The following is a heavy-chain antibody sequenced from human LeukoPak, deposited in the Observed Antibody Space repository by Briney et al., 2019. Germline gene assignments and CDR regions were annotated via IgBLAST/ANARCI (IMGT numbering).Heavy chain of an antibody. Sequence: PGGSLRLSCAASGFTFSRYWMHWVRQAPGKGLVWFSCIKSDGSSTSIADSAKGRFTISRDNAKNTVYLQMNSLRAEDTAVYYCVRDNRSYNFDYWGQGTLVTVSS. V-gene: IGHV3-74*01. J-gene: IGHJ4*02. CDR1: GFTFSRYW. CDR3: VRDNRSYNFDY. CDR2: IKSDGSST. D-gene: IGHD1-26*01.